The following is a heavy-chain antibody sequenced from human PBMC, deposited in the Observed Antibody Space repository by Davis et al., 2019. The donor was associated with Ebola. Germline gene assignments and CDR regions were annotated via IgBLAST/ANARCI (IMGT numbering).Heavy chain of an antibody. CDR3: ARRGNSGTLRF. Sequence: MPGGSLRLSCAVYGGSFSDYYWSWIRQPPGKGLEWIGEINHRGSTNYNPSLKSRVTISVDTSKNQFSLKLSSVTAADTAVYYCARRGNSGTLRFWGQGTLVTVSS. CDR1: GGSFSDYY. CDR2: INHRGST. D-gene: IGHD4-23*01. V-gene: IGHV4-34*01. J-gene: IGHJ4*02.